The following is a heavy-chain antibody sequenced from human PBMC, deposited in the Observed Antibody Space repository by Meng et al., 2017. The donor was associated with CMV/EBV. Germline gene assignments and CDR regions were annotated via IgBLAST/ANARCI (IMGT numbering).Heavy chain of an antibody. CDR1: GGSINSNNYY. J-gene: IGHJ6*02. CDR2: IYYSGST. Sequence: SETLSLTCTVSGGSINSNNYYWGWIRQPPGKGLEWIGYIYYSGSTNYNPSLKSRVTISVDTSKNQFSLKLSSVTAADTAVYYCARAATIFEYYGMDVWGQGTTVTVSS. CDR3: ARAATIFEYYGMDV. V-gene: IGHV4-61*05. D-gene: IGHD3-3*01.